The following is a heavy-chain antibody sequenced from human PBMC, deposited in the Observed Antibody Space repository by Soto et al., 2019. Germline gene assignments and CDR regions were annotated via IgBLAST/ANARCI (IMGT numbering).Heavy chain of an antibody. D-gene: IGHD3-3*01. CDR2: IYYSGST. J-gene: IGHJ6*02. Sequence: PSETLSLTCTVSGGSISSSSYYWGWIRQPPGKGLEWIGSIYYSGSTYYNPSLKSRVTISVDTSKNQFSLKLSSVTAADTAVYYCARLRVEYDFWSGSRLGSYGMDVWGLGTTVTVSS. V-gene: IGHV4-39*01. CDR3: ARLRVEYDFWSGSRLGSYGMDV. CDR1: GGSISSSSYY.